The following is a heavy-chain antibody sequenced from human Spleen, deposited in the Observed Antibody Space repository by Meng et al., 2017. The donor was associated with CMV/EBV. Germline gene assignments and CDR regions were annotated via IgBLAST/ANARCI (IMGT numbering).Heavy chain of an antibody. V-gene: IGHV4-39*07. CDR3: ARGVLPRSIFGVVILSLDAFEI. J-gene: IGHJ3*02. Sequence: SETLSLTCTVSGGSISSSSYYWGWIRQPPGKGLEWIGSIYYSGSTYYNPSLKSRVTISVDTSKNQFSLRLSSVTAADTAVYYCARGVLPRSIFGVVILSLDAFEIWGQGTTVTVSS. CDR1: GGSISSSSYY. D-gene: IGHD3-3*01. CDR2: IYYSGST.